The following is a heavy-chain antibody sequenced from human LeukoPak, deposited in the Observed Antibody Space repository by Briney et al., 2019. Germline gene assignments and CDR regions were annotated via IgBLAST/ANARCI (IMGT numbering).Heavy chain of an antibody. D-gene: IGHD5-24*01. CDR1: GYTLTELS. Sequence: ASVKVSCKVSGYTLTELSMHWVRQAPGKGLEWMGGFDPEDGETIYAQKFQGRVTMTEDTSTDTAYMELSSLRSEDTAVYYCARDIQSGDGYNDAPYFDYWGQGTLVTVSS. CDR2: FDPEDGET. J-gene: IGHJ4*02. V-gene: IGHV1-24*01. CDR3: ARDIQSGDGYNDAPYFDY.